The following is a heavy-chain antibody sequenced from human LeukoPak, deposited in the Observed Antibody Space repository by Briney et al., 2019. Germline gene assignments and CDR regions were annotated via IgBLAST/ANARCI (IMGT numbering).Heavy chain of an antibody. Sequence: GGSLRLSCAASGFTFSSYAMSWVRQAPGKGLEWVSAISGSGGSTYYAVSVNGRFTISRDNSKNTLYLQMNSLRAEDTAVYYCAKVYSSGCFDYWGQGTLVTVSS. CDR2: ISGSGGST. J-gene: IGHJ4*02. V-gene: IGHV3-23*01. D-gene: IGHD6-19*01. CDR1: GFTFSSYA. CDR3: AKVYSSGCFDY.